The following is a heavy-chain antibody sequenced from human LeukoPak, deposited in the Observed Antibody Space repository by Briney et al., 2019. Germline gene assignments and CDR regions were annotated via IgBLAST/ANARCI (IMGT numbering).Heavy chain of an antibody. Sequence: GGSLRLSCAASGFTFSNYSMNWVRQAPGKGLEWVPYISSSSSTIYYADSVKGRFTISRDNAKNSLYLQMNSLRAEDTAVYYCARPNSGSSSFDYWGQGTLVTVSS. D-gene: IGHD1-26*01. CDR3: ARPNSGSSSFDY. V-gene: IGHV3-48*01. CDR2: ISSSSSTI. CDR1: GFTFSNYS. J-gene: IGHJ4*02.